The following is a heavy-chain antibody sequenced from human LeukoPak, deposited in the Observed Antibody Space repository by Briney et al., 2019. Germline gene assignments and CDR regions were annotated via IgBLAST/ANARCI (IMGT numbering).Heavy chain of an antibody. CDR2: IYYSGST. V-gene: IGHV4-39*01. CDR3: ARLPHYYDSSGYPQKWSN. D-gene: IGHD3-22*01. J-gene: IGHJ4*02. CDR1: GGSISSSSYY. Sequence: SETLSLTCTVSGGSISSSSYYWGWIRQPPGKGLEWIGSIYYSGSTYYNPSLKSRVAISVDTSKNQFSLKLSSVTAADTAVYYCARLPHYYDSSGYPQKWSNWGQGTLVTVSS.